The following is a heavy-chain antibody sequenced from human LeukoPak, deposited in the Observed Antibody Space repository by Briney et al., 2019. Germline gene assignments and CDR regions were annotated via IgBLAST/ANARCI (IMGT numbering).Heavy chain of an antibody. J-gene: IGHJ4*02. CDR3: ARDLNLKYYYDSSGYFYFDY. D-gene: IGHD3-22*01. CDR2: IIPILGIA. CDR1: GGTFSSYA. Sequence: SVKVSCKASGGTFSSYAISWVRQAPGQGLEWMGRIIPILGIANYAQKFQGRVTITADKSTSTAYMELSSLRSEDTAVYYCARDLNLKYYYDSSGYFYFDYWGQGTLVTVSS. V-gene: IGHV1-69*04.